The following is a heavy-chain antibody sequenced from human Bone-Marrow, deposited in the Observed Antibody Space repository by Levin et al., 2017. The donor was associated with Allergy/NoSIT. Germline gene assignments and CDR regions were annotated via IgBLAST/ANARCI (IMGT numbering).Heavy chain of an antibody. J-gene: IGHJ6*02. CDR2: INPSGGST. CDR1: GYTFTSYY. CDR3: ARDLNPNYYGSGSYYNVAPNYGMDV. Sequence: ASVKVSCKASGYTFTSYYMHWVRQAPGQGLEWMGIINPSGGSTSYAQNFQGRVTMTRDTSTSTIYMELSSLRSEDTAVYYCARDLNPNYYGSGSYYNVAPNYGMDVWGQGTTVTVSS. D-gene: IGHD3-10*01. V-gene: IGHV1-46*01.